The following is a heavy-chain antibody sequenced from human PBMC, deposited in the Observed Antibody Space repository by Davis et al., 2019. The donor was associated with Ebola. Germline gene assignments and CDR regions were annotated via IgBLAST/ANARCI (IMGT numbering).Heavy chain of an antibody. CDR2: FSPHNGHT. D-gene: IGHD4-17*01. J-gene: IGHJ5*02. Sequence: APVKVSCKTSGYTFYNHDITWVRQAPGQGLEWVGWFSPHNGHTNYTQKLHDRLTMTTDTSTSTAYMELRSLRSDDTAVYYCARDLSTVTTNWFDPWGQGTLVTVSS. CDR1: GYTFYNHD. CDR3: ARDLSTVTTNWFDP. V-gene: IGHV1-18*04.